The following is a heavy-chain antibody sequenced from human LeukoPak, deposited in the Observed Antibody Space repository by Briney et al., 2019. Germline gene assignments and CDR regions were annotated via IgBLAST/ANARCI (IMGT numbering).Heavy chain of an antibody. CDR2: ISGDRTNT. V-gene: IGHV3-23*01. CDR1: AFASTAHG. D-gene: IGHD4-17*01. Sequence: PGGSLRLSCAASAFASTAHGIAWVRQSPGKGLEWVSTISGDRTNTHYADSVRGRFTISSDNSKNTLYLQMNSLRAEDTAVYYCANAPGMTTVTPSDYWGQGTLVTVSS. CDR3: ANAPGMTTVTPSDY. J-gene: IGHJ4*02.